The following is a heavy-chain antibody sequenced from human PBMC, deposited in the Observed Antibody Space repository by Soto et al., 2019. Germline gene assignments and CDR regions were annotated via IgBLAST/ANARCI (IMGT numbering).Heavy chain of an antibody. V-gene: IGHV1-69*08. CDR3: ARDLQTDYCYSGMDV. CDR2: IIPILGIA. J-gene: IGHJ6*02. CDR1: GGTFSSYT. Sequence: QVQLVQSGAEVKKPGSSVKVSCKSSGGTFSSYTISWVRQAPGQGLEWMGRIIPILGIANYAQKFQGRVTIPADKATSTAYMELSSLRSEDTAVYYCARDLQTDYCYSGMDVWGQGTTVTVSS. D-gene: IGHD2-21*02.